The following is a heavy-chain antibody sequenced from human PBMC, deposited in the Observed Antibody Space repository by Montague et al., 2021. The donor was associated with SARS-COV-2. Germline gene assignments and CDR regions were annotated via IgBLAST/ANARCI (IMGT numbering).Heavy chain of an antibody. Sequence: SETLSLTCTVSGELSNTDPSNSDFWRWIRQTPGKELEWIGWIHYTGYTNYNPSPKSRVTISIDTSKRYFSLRLNFLTATDTAVYYCARGHILGPGARGLEHWGQGTLVTVAS. J-gene: IGHJ5*02. V-gene: IGHV4-61*03. D-gene: IGHD2-21*01. CDR2: IHYTGYT. CDR3: ARGHILGPGARGLEH. CDR1: GELSNTDPSNSDF.